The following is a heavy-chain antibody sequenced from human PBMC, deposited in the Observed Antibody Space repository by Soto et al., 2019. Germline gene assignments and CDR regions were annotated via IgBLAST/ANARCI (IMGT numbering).Heavy chain of an antibody. J-gene: IGHJ5*02. Sequence: SETLSLTCTVSGGAIRSSNYYWAWIRQPPGKGLEWIGSIDYSGSTYYNPSLKSRVTISVDTSKNHFSLKLGSVTAADTALYYCSRRAPEGFDPWGQGTLVTVSS. CDR1: GGAIRSSNYY. V-gene: IGHV4-39*02. CDR3: SRRAPEGFDP. CDR2: IDYSGST.